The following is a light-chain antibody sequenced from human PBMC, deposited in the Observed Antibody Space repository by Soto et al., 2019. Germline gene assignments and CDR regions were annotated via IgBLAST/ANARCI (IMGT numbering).Light chain of an antibody. J-gene: IGKJ1*01. CDR3: VQGTHWPWT. CDR2: QVS. CDR1: QGLVYSDGNTF. V-gene: IGKV2-30*01. Sequence: DVVMTQSPLSLSVTLGQPASISCRSSQGLVYSDGNTFLNWFHQRPGQSRRRLIYQVSNRDSGVPDRFSGSGSGTDYTLTISRVEAEDVGIYYCVQGTHWPWTFGQGTKVEIK.